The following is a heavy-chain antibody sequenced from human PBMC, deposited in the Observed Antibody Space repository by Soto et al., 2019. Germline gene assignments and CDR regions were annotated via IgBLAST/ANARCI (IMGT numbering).Heavy chain of an antibody. CDR2: IFYSGNT. CDR1: SGANSAYY. J-gene: IGHJ4*02. Sequence: QVQLQESGPGLVKPSETLSLTCTVSSGANSAYYWSWIRQPPGKGLEWIGYIFYSGNTKYNPFLKSRVSISVDPSKNQFSLKLSAETAADRAISYCAREGGGYRFDYWGQGILVTVYS. CDR3: AREGGGYRFDY. V-gene: IGHV4-59*01. D-gene: IGHD1-26*01.